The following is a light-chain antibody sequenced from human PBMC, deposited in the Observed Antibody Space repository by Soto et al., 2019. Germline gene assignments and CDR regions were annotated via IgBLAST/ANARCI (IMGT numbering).Light chain of an antibody. CDR3: QQYFSLPLT. V-gene: IGKV4-1*01. CDR1: RTCLYSSNNKNH. J-gene: IGKJ4*01. CDR2: WAS. Sequence: ILMTQSPDSLAVSLGERASINCRSSRTCLYSSNNKNHLAWYQQRPGQPPRLVIYWASIRDSGVPDRFNGSGSGTDFTLTISSLQAEDVAIYYCQQYFSLPLTFGGGTKVDIK.